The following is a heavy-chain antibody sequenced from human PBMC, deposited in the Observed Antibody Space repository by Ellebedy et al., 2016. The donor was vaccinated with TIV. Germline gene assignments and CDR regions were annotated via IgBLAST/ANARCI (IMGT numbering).Heavy chain of an antibody. J-gene: IGHJ4*02. CDR1: GFSFGSYW. CDR2: LNMDGSST. Sequence: PGGSLRLSCAASGFSFGSYWMHWVRQAPGKGLVWVSRLNMDGSSTNYADSVKGRFTISRDNARDTLYLQMNSLTVEDTAVYYCVRGGSSDWFHPDNWGQGTLVTVSS. D-gene: IGHD6-19*01. CDR3: VRGGSSDWFHPDN. V-gene: IGHV3-74*01.